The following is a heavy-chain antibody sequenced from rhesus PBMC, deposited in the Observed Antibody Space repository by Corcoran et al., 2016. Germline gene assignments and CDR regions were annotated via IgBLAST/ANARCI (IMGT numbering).Heavy chain of an antibody. D-gene: IGHD3-9*01. Sequence: QVQLQESGPGLVKPSETLSLTCAVSGGSVSSSNWWSWIRQPPGKGLEWIGYITGSSGSTHYNPALKSRVTITTDTSRKQFTLKLSSVTDADTAVYSCARASRGYERDYWGQGVLVTVSS. CDR2: ITGSSGST. CDR3: ARASRGYERDY. CDR1: GGSVSSSNW. J-gene: IGHJ4*01. V-gene: IGHV4-65*01.